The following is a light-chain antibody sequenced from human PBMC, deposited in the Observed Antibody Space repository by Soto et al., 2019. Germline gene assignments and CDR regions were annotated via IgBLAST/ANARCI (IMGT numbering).Light chain of an antibody. J-gene: IGKJ2*01. Sequence: DIVMTQSPDSLAVSLGERATINCKSSQSVLYSSNNKNYLAWYQQKPGQPPKLLIYWASTRESGVPDRFSGSWSGTYFTLTISSLQAEDVAVYYCQQYYSTPYTFGQGTKLEIK. CDR2: WAS. CDR3: QQYYSTPYT. V-gene: IGKV4-1*01. CDR1: QSVLYSSNNKNY.